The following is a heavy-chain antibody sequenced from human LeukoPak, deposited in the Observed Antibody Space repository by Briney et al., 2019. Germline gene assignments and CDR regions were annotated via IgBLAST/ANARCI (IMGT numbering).Heavy chain of an antibody. J-gene: IGHJ3*01. CDR1: GFTFSSYW. V-gene: IGHV3-7*01. CDR2: INQDGSAI. CDR3: AGQYDSSGYYF. Sequence: GGSLRLSCAASGFTFSSYWMSWVRRAPGKGLEWVANINQDGSAIYYVGSVRGRFTISRDNAKNSLYLQMNSLRAEDTAVYYCAGQYDSSGYYFWGQGTMVTVSS. D-gene: IGHD3-22*01.